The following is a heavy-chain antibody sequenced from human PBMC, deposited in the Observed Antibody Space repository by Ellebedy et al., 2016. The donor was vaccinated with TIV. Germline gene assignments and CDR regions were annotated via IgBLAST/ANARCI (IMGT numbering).Heavy chain of an antibody. CDR2: IDWDDDK. CDR1: GFSLSTSGMC. D-gene: IGHD3-22*01. Sequence: SGPTLVKPTQTLTLTCTFSGFSLSTSGMCVSWIRQPPGKALEWLARIDWDDDKYYSTSLKTRLTISKDTSKNQVVLTMTNMDPVDTATYYCARLTYYYDSSGYYPDYWGQGTLVTVSS. V-gene: IGHV2-70*11. CDR3: ARLTYYYDSSGYYPDY. J-gene: IGHJ4*02.